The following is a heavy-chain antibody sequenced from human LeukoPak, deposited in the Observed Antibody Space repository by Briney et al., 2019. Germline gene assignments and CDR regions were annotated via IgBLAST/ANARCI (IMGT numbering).Heavy chain of an antibody. CDR3: ARGLYTINWSYDS. CDR1: GFTFSSYA. J-gene: IGHJ4*02. V-gene: IGHV3-23*01. CDR2: ITGSGGGP. D-gene: IGHD6-13*01. Sequence: PGGSLRLSCAASGFTFSSYAMSWVRQAPGKGLEWVPGITGSGGGPYYADSVKGRFTISRDNSKNTLYLQMNSLRAEDTAVYYCARGLYTINWSYDSWGQGTLVTVSS.